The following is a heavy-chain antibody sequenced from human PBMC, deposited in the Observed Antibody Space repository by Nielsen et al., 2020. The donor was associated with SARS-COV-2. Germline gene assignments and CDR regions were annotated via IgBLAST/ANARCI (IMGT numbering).Heavy chain of an antibody. J-gene: IGHJ4*02. Sequence: GGSLRLSCAASGFTFSSYGMHWVRQAPGKGLEWVANIKQDGSEKYYVDSVKGRFTISRDNAKNSLYLQMNSLRAEDTAVYYCARDKFGAFDYWGQGTLVTV. CDR2: IKQDGSEK. D-gene: IGHD3-10*01. CDR1: GFTFSSYG. V-gene: IGHV3-7*01. CDR3: ARDKFGAFDY.